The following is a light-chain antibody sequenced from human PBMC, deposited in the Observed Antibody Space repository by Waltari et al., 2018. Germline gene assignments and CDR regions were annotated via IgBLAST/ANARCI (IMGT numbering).Light chain of an antibody. CDR3: QSADSSGNFLV. CDR1: ALPNQY. V-gene: IGLV3-25*03. CDR2: KDN. Sequence: SYELTQPPSVSVSPGQTATITCSGDALPNQYTYWYHQKPGQAPVLVIDKDNERPSGSPERFAASKSGTTATLTISGAQAEDEADYYCQSADSSGNFLVFGGGTKLTVL. J-gene: IGLJ2*01.